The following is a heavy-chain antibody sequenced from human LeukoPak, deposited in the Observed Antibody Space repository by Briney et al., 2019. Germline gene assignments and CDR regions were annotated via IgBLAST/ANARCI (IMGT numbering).Heavy chain of an antibody. J-gene: IGHJ5*02. D-gene: IGHD3-10*01. CDR1: GGSISSGGYS. CDR2: IYHSGST. Sequence: PSETLSLTCAVSGGSISSGGYSGSWIRQPPGKGLEWIGFIYHSGSTYYNPSLKSRVTISVDRSKDQFSLKLSSVTAADTAVYYCARELWFGELLWFDRWGQGTLVTVSS. CDR3: ARELWFGELLWFDR. V-gene: IGHV4-30-2*01.